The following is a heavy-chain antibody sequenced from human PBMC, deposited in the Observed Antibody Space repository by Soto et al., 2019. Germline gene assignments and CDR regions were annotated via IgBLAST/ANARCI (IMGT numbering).Heavy chain of an antibody. J-gene: IGHJ4*02. CDR3: ARAKYTGSYTNSDY. D-gene: IGHD6-6*01. CDR2: IKQDGSER. CDR1: GFPFSSYW. V-gene: IGHV3-7*03. Sequence: EVQLVESGGRLVQPGGSLRLSCAASGFPFSSYWMTWVRQAAGKGLEWVANIKQDGSERYYVDSVKGRFTMSRDNAKNSLYLQMNSLRAEDTAVYYCARAKYTGSYTNSDYWGQGTLVTVSS.